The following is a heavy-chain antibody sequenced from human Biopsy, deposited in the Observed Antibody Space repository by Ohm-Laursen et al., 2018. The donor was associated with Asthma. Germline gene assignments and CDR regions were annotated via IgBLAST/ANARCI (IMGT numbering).Heavy chain of an antibody. CDR1: GYTFTDYS. Sequence: GSSVKVSCKASGYTFTDYSIHWVRQAPGQGPEWMGRINPNSGDTKYAQRFQGRVTVTRDRSISTAYMELSRLRSDDTAVYYCARDRGYCSGGTCPSWFDPWGQGTLVIVSS. CDR3: ARDRGYCSGGTCPSWFDP. J-gene: IGHJ5*02. V-gene: IGHV1-2*06. D-gene: IGHD2-15*01. CDR2: INPNSGDT.